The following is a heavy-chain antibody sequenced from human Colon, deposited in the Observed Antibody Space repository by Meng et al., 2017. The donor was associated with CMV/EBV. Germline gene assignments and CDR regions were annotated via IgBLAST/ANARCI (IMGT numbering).Heavy chain of an antibody. CDR2: IYWDDDK. CDR3: AHRDYCSGGTCTFDY. V-gene: IGHV2-5*02. CDR1: GFSLSNTGMG. D-gene: IGHD2-15*01. J-gene: IGHJ4*02. Sequence: QITLKGSGPTRVKPTQTLTMPCTFSGFSLSNTGMGVGWIRQPPGKALEWLALIYWDDDKRYSPSLKSRLTITKDTSKKQVVLTMTNMDPVDTATYYCAHRDYCSGGTCTFDYWGQGTLVTVSS.